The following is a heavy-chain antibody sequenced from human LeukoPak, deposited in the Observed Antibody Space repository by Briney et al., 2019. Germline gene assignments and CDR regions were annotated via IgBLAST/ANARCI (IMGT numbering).Heavy chain of an antibody. J-gene: IGHJ4*02. Sequence: PGGSLRLSCAASGFTFSRYWMSWARQAPGRGLEWVANIKEDGSEKDYVDSVKGRFTISRDGAKNSLHLQMNSLRAEDTAVYYCARAGYSNSCFDYWGQGTLVTVSS. D-gene: IGHD6-13*01. CDR1: GFTFSRYW. CDR2: IKEDGSEK. CDR3: ARAGYSNSCFDY. V-gene: IGHV3-7*04.